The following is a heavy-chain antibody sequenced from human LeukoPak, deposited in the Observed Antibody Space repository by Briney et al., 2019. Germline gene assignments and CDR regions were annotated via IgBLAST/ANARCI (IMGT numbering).Heavy chain of an antibody. CDR2: IKQDGSEK. J-gene: IGHJ6*03. Sequence: PGGSLRLSCAASGFTFSNAWMSWVRQAPGKGLEWVANIKQDGSEKYYVDSVKGRFTISRDNAKNSLYLQMNSLRAEDTAVYYCARDSHYYYYYYMDVWGKGTTVTVSS. V-gene: IGHV3-7*01. CDR1: GFTFSNAW. CDR3: ARDSHYYYYYYMDV.